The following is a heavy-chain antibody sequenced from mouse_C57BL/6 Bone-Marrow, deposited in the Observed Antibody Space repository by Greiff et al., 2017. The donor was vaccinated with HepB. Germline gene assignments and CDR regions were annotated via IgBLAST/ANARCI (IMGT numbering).Heavy chain of an antibody. V-gene: IGHV10-3*01. CDR1: GFTFNTYA. CDR2: IRSKSSNYAT. CDR3: VSALLTTDYYAMDY. Sequence: EVQLVESGGGLVQPKGSLKLSCAASGFTFNTYAMHWVRQAPGKGLEWVARIRSKSSNYATYYADSVKDRFTISRDDSQSMLYLQMNNLKTEDTAMYYCVSALLTTDYYAMDYWGQGTSVTVSS. J-gene: IGHJ4*01. D-gene: IGHD1-1*01.